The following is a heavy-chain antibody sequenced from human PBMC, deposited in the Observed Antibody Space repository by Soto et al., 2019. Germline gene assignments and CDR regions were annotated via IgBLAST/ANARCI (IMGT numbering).Heavy chain of an antibody. CDR1: GFSFSNSW. CDR2: IKQDGNEK. CDR3: ARGRPHIAVTPPDY. V-gene: IGHV3-7*03. Sequence: GGSLRLSCAASGFSFSNSWMSWVRQAPGKGLEWVANIKQDGNEKYYVDSVKGRFTISRDNAKNSLYLLMESLRAEDTAVYYCARGRPHIAVTPPDYWGQGILVTVSS. J-gene: IGHJ4*02. D-gene: IGHD2-2*01.